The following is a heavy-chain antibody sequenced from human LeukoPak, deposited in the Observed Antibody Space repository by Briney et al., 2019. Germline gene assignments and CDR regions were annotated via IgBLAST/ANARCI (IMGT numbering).Heavy chain of an antibody. J-gene: IGHJ6*03. CDR3: ARGARRGALVPAALFDTRYYFYYYVDV. CDR1: GFTFADYA. V-gene: IGHV3-20*04. Sequence: GGSLRLSCVASGFTFADYAMSWVRQAPGKGLEWVAGINWNGGTTAYADSVKGRFTISRDNAKNSLDLQLNTLGAEDTAFYYCARGARRGALVPAALFDTRYYFYYYVDVWGNGTPVSVSS. D-gene: IGHD2-2*01. CDR2: INWNGGTT.